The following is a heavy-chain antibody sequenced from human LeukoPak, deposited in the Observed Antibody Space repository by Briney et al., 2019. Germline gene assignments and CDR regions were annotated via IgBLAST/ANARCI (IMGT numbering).Heavy chain of an antibody. D-gene: IGHD2-21*01. CDR1: CDSISSHY. CDR2: IFDSRST. V-gene: IGHV4-59*11. Sequence: SETLSLTCTVSCDSISSHYWSRIRQPPGKGLEWIGNIFDSRSTSYNPSLQSRVTISLDTSKNQFSLSLTSVPAADTAVYYCARRRGVLYCGDYRYQFDYWGQGTLVTVSS. CDR3: ARRRGVLYCGDYRYQFDY. J-gene: IGHJ4*02.